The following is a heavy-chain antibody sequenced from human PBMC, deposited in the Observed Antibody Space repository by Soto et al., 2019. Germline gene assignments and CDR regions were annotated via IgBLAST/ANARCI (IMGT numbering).Heavy chain of an antibody. V-gene: IGHV3-23*01. CDR2: ISGSGGST. CDR1: GFTFSSYA. CDR3: AKEPQMTTGWGYYFDY. Sequence: EVQLLESGGGLVQPGGSLRLSCAASGFTFSSYAMSWVRQAPGKGLEWVSAISGSGGSTYYADSVKGRFTISRDNSKNTLYLQMNSLRAEDTAVYYCAKEPQMTTGWGYYFDYWGQGTLVTVSS. D-gene: IGHD3-16*01. J-gene: IGHJ4*02.